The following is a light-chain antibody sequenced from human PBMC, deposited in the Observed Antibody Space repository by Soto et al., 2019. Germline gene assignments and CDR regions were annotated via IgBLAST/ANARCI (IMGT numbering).Light chain of an antibody. Sequence: IQRTQSPSSLSESLGARATITCQASRAIKNYLNCYQQKPGKAPKLLIYDASNLQTGVPSRFSGRGSGTDFTFTISSLQPEDIATYYCQQYDTLRVTFGPGTKVDVK. CDR2: DAS. V-gene: IGKV1-33*01. CDR3: QQYDTLRVT. CDR1: RAIKNY. J-gene: IGKJ3*01.